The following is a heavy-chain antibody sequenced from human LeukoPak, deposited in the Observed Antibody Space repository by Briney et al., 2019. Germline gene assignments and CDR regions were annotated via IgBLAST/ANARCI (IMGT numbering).Heavy chain of an antibody. CDR1: GGSFSGYY. J-gene: IGHJ4*02. V-gene: IGHV4-34*01. CDR3: ARCVHSRPWGYLSGKYYFDY. Sequence: SETLSLTCAVYGGSFSGYYWSWIRQPPGKGLEWIGEINHSGSTNYNPSLKSRVTISVDTSKNQFSLKLSSVTAADTAVYYCARCVHSRPWGYLSGKYYFDYWGQGTLVTVSS. D-gene: IGHD6-13*01. CDR2: INHSGST.